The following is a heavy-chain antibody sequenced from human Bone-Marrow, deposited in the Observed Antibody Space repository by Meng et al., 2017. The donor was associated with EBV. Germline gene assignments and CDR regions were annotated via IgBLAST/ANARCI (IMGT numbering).Heavy chain of an antibody. D-gene: IGHD3-10*01. CDR2: INPSGGST. J-gene: IGHJ4*02. CDR3: ASEAGRGYTPDY. CDR1: GYTFTSYY. V-gene: IGHV1-46*01. Sequence: QVQLVQSGAEVKKPGASVKVSCKASGYTFTSYYMHWVRQAPGQGLEWMGIINPSGGSTSYAQKFQGRVTMTRDTSTSTVYMELSSLRSEDTAVYYCASEAGRGYTPDYWGQGTLVTVFS.